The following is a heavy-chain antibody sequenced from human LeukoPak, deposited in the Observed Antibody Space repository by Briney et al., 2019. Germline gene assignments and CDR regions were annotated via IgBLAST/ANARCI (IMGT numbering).Heavy chain of an antibody. Sequence: SETLSLTCSVSGHPISSGYYWGWIRQPPGKGLEWIGYIYYSGSTNYNPSLKSRVTISVDTSKNQFSLKLSSVTAADTAVYYCARSLLGVDYFDYWGQGTLVTVSS. CDR1: GHPISSGYY. CDR2: IYYSGST. J-gene: IGHJ4*02. V-gene: IGHV4-61*01. D-gene: IGHD3-16*01. CDR3: ARSLLGVDYFDY.